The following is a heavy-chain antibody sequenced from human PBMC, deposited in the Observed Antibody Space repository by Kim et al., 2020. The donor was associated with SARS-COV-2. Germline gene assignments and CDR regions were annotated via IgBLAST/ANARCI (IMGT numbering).Heavy chain of an antibody. CDR1: GYTFTGYY. J-gene: IGHJ4*02. D-gene: IGHD3-22*01. CDR3: ARDLYYYDSSGYPY. V-gene: IGHV1-2*02. Sequence: ASVKVSCKASGYTFTGYYMHWVRQAPGQGLEWMGWINPNSGGTNYAQKFQGRVTMTRDTSISTAYMELSRLRSDDTAVYYCARDLYYYDSSGYPYWGQGTLVTVSS. CDR2: INPNSGGT.